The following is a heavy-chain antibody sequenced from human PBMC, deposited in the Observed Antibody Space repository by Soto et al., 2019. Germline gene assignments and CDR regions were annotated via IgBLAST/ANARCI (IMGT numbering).Heavy chain of an antibody. CDR1: GFTFSTYG. D-gene: IGHD3-3*01. CDR2: ISYEGRNK. J-gene: IGHJ4*02. Sequence: QVLLVESGGGVVQPGRSLRLSCAASGFTFSTYGMHWVRQAPGKGLEWVANISYEGRNKVYADSVKGRFTISRDNAKNTRYLEVNSLRAEDTAVYYCARLLSTTGVEAFDYWGQGTLVSVSS. CDR3: ARLLSTTGVEAFDY. V-gene: IGHV3-30*03.